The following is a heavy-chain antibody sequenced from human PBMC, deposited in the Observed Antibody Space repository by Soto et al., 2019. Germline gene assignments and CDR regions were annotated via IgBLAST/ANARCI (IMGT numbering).Heavy chain of an antibody. J-gene: IGHJ1*01. V-gene: IGHV4-34*01. Sequence: PSETLSLTCAVYGGSFSGYYWSWIRQPPGKGLEWIGEINHSGSTNYNPSLKSRVTISVDTSKNQFSLKLSSVTAADTAVYYCARDEQWLVGRAFQHWGQGTLVTVSS. CDR2: INHSGST. D-gene: IGHD6-19*01. CDR1: GGSFSGYY. CDR3: ARDEQWLVGRAFQH.